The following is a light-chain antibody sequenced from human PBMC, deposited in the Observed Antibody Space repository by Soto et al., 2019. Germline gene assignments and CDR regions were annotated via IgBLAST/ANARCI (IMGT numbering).Light chain of an antibody. CDR1: SSDVGGYNY. CDR3: SSYTSSSTPYA. Sequence: QSALTQPASVSGSPGQSITISCTGTSSDVGGYNYVSWYQQHPGKAPKLMIYEVSNRPSGVSNRFSGSKSGNTASLTISGLQAEDEADYYCSSYTSSSTPYAFGPGTKVTVL. CDR2: EVS. J-gene: IGLJ1*01. V-gene: IGLV2-14*01.